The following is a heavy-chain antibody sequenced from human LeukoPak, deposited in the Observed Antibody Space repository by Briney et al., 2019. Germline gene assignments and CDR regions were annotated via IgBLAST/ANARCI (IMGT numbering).Heavy chain of an antibody. CDR1: GGSISSGSYY. V-gene: IGHV4-61*02. CDR2: IYTSGSS. J-gene: IGHJ6*03. CDR3: ARVPSSKLGLRNYYYYMDV. D-gene: IGHD6-13*01. Sequence: SQTLSLTCTVSGGSISSGSYYWSWIRQPAGKGLEWIGRIYTSGSSNYNPSLKSRVTISVDTSRNQFSLKLSSVTAADTAVYYCARVPSSKLGLRNYYYYMDVWDKGTTVTVSS.